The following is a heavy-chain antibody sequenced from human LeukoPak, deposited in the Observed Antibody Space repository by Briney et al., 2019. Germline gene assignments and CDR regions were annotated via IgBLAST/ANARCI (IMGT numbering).Heavy chain of an antibody. Sequence: GGSLRLSCAASGFPFSTYSMNWVRQAPGKGLEWISYISSSSNTIYYADSVKGRFTISRDNAKNSLYLQMNSLRDEDTAVYYCARVHWGNYYLNAFDIWGQGTMVTVSS. CDR1: GFPFSTYS. CDR3: ARVHWGNYYLNAFDI. D-gene: IGHD3-10*01. J-gene: IGHJ3*02. V-gene: IGHV3-48*02. CDR2: ISSSSNTI.